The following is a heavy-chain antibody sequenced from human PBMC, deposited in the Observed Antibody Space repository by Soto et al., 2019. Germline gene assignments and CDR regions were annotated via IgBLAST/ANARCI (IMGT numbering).Heavy chain of an antibody. Sequence: GGSLRLSCAASGFTFSNAWMNWVRQAPGKGLEWVGRIKSKIDGETTDYAAPVKGRLTISRDDSKNTVYLQMNSLKTEDTAVYYCPTTRGTTDSAFDIWGKGKMVTVSS. J-gene: IGHJ3*02. V-gene: IGHV3-15*01. CDR1: GFTFSNAW. D-gene: IGHD4-4*01. CDR2: IKSKIDGETT. CDR3: PTTRGTTDSAFDI.